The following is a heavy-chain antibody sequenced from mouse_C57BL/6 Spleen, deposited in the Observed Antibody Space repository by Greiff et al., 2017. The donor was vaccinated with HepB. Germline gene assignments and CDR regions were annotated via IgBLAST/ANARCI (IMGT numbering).Heavy chain of an antibody. V-gene: IGHV2-9-1*01. CDR2: IWTGGGT. J-gene: IGHJ2*01. CDR1: GFSLTSYA. Sequence: VKLQQSGPGLVAPSQSLSITCTVSGFSLTSYAISWVRQPPGKGLEWLGVIWTGGGTNYNSALKSRLSISKDNSKSQVFLKMNSLQTDDTARYYCARESKQLRLRSYYFDYWGQGTTLTVSS. D-gene: IGHD3-2*02. CDR3: ARESKQLRLRSYYFDY.